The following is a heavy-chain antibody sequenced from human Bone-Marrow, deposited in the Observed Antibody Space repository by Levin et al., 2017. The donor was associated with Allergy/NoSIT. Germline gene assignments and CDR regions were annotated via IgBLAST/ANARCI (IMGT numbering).Heavy chain of an antibody. D-gene: IGHD3-16*01. CDR2: IWNDGSNK. CDR1: GFTFSRYG. Sequence: GGSLRLSCAASGFTFSRYGMHWVRQAPGKGLEWVAVIWNDGSNKFYVDSVKGRFTVSSDNSKNTRYLHMNSLRPGDTAVYFCARDLTTIGGHICSWGQGTLVTVSS. CDR3: ARDLTTIGGHICS. V-gene: IGHV3-33*01. J-gene: IGHJ5*02.